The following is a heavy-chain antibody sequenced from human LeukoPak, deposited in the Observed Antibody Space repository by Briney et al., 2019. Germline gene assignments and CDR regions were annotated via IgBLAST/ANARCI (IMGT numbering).Heavy chain of an antibody. D-gene: IGHD2-8*01. CDR2: INHSGST. CDR1: GGSFSGYY. J-gene: IGHJ4*02. Sequence: SETLSLTCAVYGGSFSGYYWSWIRQPPGKGLEWIGEINHSGSTNYNPSLKSRVTISVDTSKNQFSLKLSSVTAADTAVYYCASGYCTNGVCCPFDYWGQGTLVIVSS. CDR3: ASGYCTNGVCCPFDY. V-gene: IGHV4-34*01.